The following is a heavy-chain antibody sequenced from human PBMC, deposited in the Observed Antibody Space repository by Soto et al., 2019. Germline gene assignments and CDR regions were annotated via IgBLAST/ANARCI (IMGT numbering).Heavy chain of an antibody. CDR3: ARRSSSFGLDP. CDR1: VFAFSSYS. CDR2: ISSISITI. V-gene: IGHV3-48*02. Sequence: GRALRLSFAASVFAFSSYSMNGGGRAPGKGLEWVSYISSISITIYYADAVKGRFTISRDNAKNSLYLQMNSLRDEDTAAYYSARRSSSFGLDPWGQGTLVTVSS. J-gene: IGHJ5*02. D-gene: IGHD6-6*01.